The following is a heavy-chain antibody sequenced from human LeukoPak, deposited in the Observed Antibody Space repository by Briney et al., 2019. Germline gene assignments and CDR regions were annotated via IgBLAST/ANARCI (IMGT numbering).Heavy chain of an antibody. J-gene: IGHJ3*02. CDR2: IRNKANRYTT. V-gene: IGHV3-72*01. CDR1: GFTFSEHY. CDR3: ATSNYDILTGYRRDAFDI. D-gene: IGHD3-9*01. Sequence: GGSLRLSCAASGFTFSEHYMDWVRQDPGKGLEWLGRIRNKANRYTTEYAAAVKGRFTISRDDSKNSVYLQVNSLKTEDTAVYYCATSNYDILTGYRRDAFDIWGQGTVVTVSS.